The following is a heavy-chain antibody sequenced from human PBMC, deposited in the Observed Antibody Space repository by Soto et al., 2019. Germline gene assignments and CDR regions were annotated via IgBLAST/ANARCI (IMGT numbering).Heavy chain of an antibody. Sequence: QVQLVQSGAEVNKPGASVKVSCKASGYTFITYGVSWVRQAPGQGLDWLGWISTYNGNTRYAERLQGRVTMTTDTTTNTAYMELRNLRSDDTAVYYCARGPTEYYDNSANYFLDYWGQGTLVTVSS. D-gene: IGHD3-22*01. CDR1: GYTFITYG. V-gene: IGHV1-18*01. J-gene: IGHJ4*02. CDR2: ISTYNGNT. CDR3: ARGPTEYYDNSANYFLDY.